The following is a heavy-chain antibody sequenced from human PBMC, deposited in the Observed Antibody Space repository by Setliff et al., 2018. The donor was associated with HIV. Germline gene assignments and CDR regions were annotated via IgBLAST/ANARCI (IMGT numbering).Heavy chain of an antibody. Sequence: SVKVSCKASGGTFRTYAISWVRQAPGQGLEWMGGIIPMLRVAKYAQNLQDRVTITADKSTGTAYMELSGLGSEDTAVYYCARGVVGARSFGDWGQGTLVTVSS. D-gene: IGHD1-26*01. J-gene: IGHJ4*02. V-gene: IGHV1-69*10. CDR3: ARGVVGARSFGD. CDR1: GGTFRTYA. CDR2: IIPMLRVA.